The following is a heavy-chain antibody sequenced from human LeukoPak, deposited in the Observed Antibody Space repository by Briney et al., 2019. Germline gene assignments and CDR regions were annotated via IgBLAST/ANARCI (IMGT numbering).Heavy chain of an antibody. CDR2: ISYDGTNE. D-gene: IGHD3-10*01. CDR3: VRPIDNGSGSYYFPY. CDR1: GFSFHYYA. V-gene: IGHV3-30-3*01. J-gene: IGHJ4*02. Sequence: PGGSLRLSYAASGFSFHYYAMHWVRQAPGKGLEWVAVISYDGTNEYYADSVKGRLTISRDNSKNTLYMQMNSLRPEDTAVYYCVRPIDNGSGSYYFPYWGQGTLVTVSS.